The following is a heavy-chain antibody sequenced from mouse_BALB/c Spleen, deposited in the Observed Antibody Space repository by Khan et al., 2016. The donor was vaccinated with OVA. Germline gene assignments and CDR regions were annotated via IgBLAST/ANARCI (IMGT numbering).Heavy chain of an antibody. J-gene: IGHJ3*01. CDR2: IYPFNDDA. CDR1: GYTFTSYV. Sequence: EVQLQQSGPELVKPGASVKMSCKASGYTFTSYVMHWVKQKPGLGLEWIGYIYPFNDDAKYNEKFKGKATLTSDKSSSTAYMEISSLNSEDSAVYYCAPVGTSYVSFAYWGQGTLVTVSA. D-gene: IGHD1-1*01. CDR3: APVGTSYVSFAY. V-gene: IGHV1S136*01.